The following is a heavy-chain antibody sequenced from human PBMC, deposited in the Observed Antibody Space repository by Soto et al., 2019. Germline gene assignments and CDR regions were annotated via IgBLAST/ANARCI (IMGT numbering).Heavy chain of an antibody. D-gene: IGHD6-19*01. CDR2: ISAYNGNT. CDR1: GYSFTNYG. V-gene: IGHV1-18*01. CDR3: ARDFRPQNAVATLNFAY. Sequence: QVQLVQSGAEVRKPGASVKVSCKASGYSFTNYGISWVRQAPGQGLEWMGWISAYNGNTKFAQKVQGRATMATDTSTTTAYMELRSLRPHDTAVYYCARDFRPQNAVATLNFAYWGQGTLVTVSS. J-gene: IGHJ4*02.